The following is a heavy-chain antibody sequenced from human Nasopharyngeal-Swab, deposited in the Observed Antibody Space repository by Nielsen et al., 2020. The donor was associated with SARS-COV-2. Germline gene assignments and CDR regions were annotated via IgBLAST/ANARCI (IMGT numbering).Heavy chain of an antibody. D-gene: IGHD2-2*01. J-gene: IGHJ4*02. Sequence: GESLKISCAASGFTFSSYGMHWVRQAPGTGLEWVAFRRYDGSNKYYADSVKGRFTISRDNSKNTLYLQMNSLRAEDTAVYYCAKDLGYCSSTSCAAGSFDYWGQGTLVTVSS. CDR3: AKDLGYCSSTSCAAGSFDY. CDR2: RRYDGSNK. CDR1: GFTFSSYG. V-gene: IGHV3-30*02.